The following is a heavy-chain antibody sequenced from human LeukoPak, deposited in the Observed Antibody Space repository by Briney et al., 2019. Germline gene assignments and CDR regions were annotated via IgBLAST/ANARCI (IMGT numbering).Heavy chain of an antibody. Sequence: PSETLSLTCAVYGGSFSGYYWSWIRQPPGKGLEWIGEINHSGSTNYNPSLKSRVTISVDTSKNQFSLKLSSVTAADTAVYYCARDDHCSSTSCYRGALGVLDIWGQGTMVTVSS. V-gene: IGHV4-34*01. CDR2: INHSGST. CDR3: ARDDHCSSTSCYRGALGVLDI. CDR1: GGSFSGYY. D-gene: IGHD2-2*01. J-gene: IGHJ3*02.